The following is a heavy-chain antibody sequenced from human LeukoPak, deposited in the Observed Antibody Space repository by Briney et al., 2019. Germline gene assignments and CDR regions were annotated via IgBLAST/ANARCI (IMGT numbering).Heavy chain of an antibody. CDR1: GYTFTSYG. Sequence: ASVKVSCKASGYTFTSYGISWVRPAPGQGLEWMGWISAYNGNTNYAQKLQGRVTMTTDTSTSTAYMELRSLRSDDTAVYYCAREGPNYYDSSGYPPEYFQHWGQGTLVTVSS. J-gene: IGHJ1*01. D-gene: IGHD3-22*01. CDR3: AREGPNYYDSSGYPPEYFQH. CDR2: ISAYNGNT. V-gene: IGHV1-18*01.